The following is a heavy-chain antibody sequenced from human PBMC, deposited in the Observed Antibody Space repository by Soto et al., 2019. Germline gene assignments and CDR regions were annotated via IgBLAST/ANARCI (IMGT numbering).Heavy chain of an antibody. CDR3: ATGEGGGDQFRRFDY. CDR1: GGTFSSYT. J-gene: IGHJ4*02. CDR2: IIPILGIA. D-gene: IGHD3-16*02. V-gene: IGHV1-69*02. Sequence: QVQLVQSGAEVKKPGSSVKVSCKASGGTFSSYTISWVRQAPGQGLEWMGRIIPILGIANYAQKFQGRVTITADKSTSTAYMGLSSLRSEDTAVYYCATGEGGGDQFRRFDYWGQGTLVTVSS.